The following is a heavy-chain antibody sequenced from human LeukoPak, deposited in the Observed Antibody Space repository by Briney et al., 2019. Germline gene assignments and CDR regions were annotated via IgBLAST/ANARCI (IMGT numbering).Heavy chain of an antibody. V-gene: IGHV1-24*01. D-gene: IGHD3-9*01. Sequence: GASVKVSCKVSGYTLTELSMHWVRQAPGKGLEWMGGFDPEDGETIYAQKFQGRVTMTEDTSTDTAYMELSSLRSEDTAVYYCATAGYYDILTGTLRAFDIWGQGTMVTVSS. J-gene: IGHJ3*02. CDR1: GYTLTELS. CDR2: FDPEDGET. CDR3: ATAGYYDILTGTLRAFDI.